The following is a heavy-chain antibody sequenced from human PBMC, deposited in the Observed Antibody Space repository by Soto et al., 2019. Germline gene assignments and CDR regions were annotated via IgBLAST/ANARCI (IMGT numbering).Heavy chain of an antibody. Sequence: SVKVSCKASGGTFSSYAISWVRQAPGQGLEWMGGIIPIFGTANYAQKFQGRVTITADESTSTAYMELSSLRSEDTAVYYCARDYYDSSGYYLGYYGMDVWGQGTTVTVSS. J-gene: IGHJ6*02. V-gene: IGHV1-69*13. CDR1: GGTFSSYA. CDR2: IIPIFGTA. D-gene: IGHD3-22*01. CDR3: ARDYYDSSGYYLGYYGMDV.